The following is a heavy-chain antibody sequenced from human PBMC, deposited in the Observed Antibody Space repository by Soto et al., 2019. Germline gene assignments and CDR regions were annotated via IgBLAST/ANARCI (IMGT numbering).Heavy chain of an antibody. J-gene: IGHJ6*02. Sequence: GESLKIFCRCAGYTVTNNWIAWVRQMPGKGLEWMGIIYPGDSNVKYSPSFQGQVTISVDKSISTAYLQWRSLKASDTAVYYCARGGDIVVVPAASYGMDVWGQGTTVTVSS. CDR3: ARGGDIVVVPAASYGMDV. V-gene: IGHV5-51*01. D-gene: IGHD2-2*01. CDR1: GYTVTNNW. CDR2: IYPGDSNV.